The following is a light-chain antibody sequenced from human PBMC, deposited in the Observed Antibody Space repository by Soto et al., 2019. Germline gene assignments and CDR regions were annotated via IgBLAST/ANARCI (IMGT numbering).Light chain of an antibody. V-gene: IGLV2-14*01. J-gene: IGLJ2*01. CDR2: DVT. CDR3: YSHVDGTTGV. Sequence: QSALTQPASVSGSPGQSITISCTGTSTDVGANNYVSWYQQHPGRAPKVMIYDVTNRPSGVSNRFYGSKSGNTASLTISGLQAEDEADYDCYSHVDGTTGVFGGGTKLTVL. CDR1: STDVGANNY.